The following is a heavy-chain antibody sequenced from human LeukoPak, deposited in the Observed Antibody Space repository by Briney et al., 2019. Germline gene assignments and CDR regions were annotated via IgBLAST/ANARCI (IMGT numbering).Heavy chain of an antibody. D-gene: IGHD3-3*01. CDR1: GYTFTSFG. CDR3: ARDGFCDFWSGNYTGDWLDP. Sequence: EASVKVSCKASGYTFTSFGISWVRQAPGQGLEWMGWISGNNGHTKYSQTFQDRVTMTTDTMSTVSMELRSLRPDDTAVYYCARDGFCDFWSGNYTGDWLDPWGQGTLVTVSS. CDR2: ISGNNGHT. J-gene: IGHJ5*02. V-gene: IGHV1-18*01.